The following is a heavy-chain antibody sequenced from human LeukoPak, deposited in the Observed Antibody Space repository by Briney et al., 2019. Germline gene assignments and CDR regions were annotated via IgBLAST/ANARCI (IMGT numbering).Heavy chain of an antibody. Sequence: GGSLRLSCEASGFTFSYYWMHWVRQAPGKGLVWVSLINSDASSTSYADSAKGRFTISRDNSKNTLYLQINSLRAEDTAVYYCAKSQGGYYNYWGQGNLVTVSS. CDR3: AKSQGGYYNY. CDR1: GFTFSYYW. V-gene: IGHV3-74*01. J-gene: IGHJ4*02. CDR2: INSDASST.